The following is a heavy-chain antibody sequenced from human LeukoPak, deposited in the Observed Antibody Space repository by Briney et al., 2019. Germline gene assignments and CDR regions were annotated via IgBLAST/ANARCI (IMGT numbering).Heavy chain of an antibody. Sequence: AGGSLRLSCAASGFTFSRYDMHWVRQATGKGLEWVSAIETAGETHYAGSVKGRFTISRENAKNSLYLQMNSLRAGDTAVYYCVRDYSGENVFDIWGQGTMVTVSS. J-gene: IGHJ3*02. V-gene: IGHV3-13*04. CDR1: GFTFSRYD. CDR2: IETAGET. CDR3: VRDYSGENVFDI. D-gene: IGHD3-16*01.